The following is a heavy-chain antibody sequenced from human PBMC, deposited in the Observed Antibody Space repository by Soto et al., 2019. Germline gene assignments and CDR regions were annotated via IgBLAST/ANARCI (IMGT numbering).Heavy chain of an antibody. J-gene: IGHJ4*02. CDR2: FDPEDIKT. CDR1: GYTLTELS. D-gene: IGHD3-10*01. Sequence: QVQMVQSGAEVKKPGASVKVSCKVSGYTLTELSIHWVQQPPGKGLEWMGGFDPEDIKTIYAQKFQGRVTMTEDRATDTAYMELSSLRSEDTAVYYCATLADYFGSGSFPSYFDYWGQGTLVTVSS. CDR3: ATLADYFGSGSFPSYFDY. V-gene: IGHV1-24*01.